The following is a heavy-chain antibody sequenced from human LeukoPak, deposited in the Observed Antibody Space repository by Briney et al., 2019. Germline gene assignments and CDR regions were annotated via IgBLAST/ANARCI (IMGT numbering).Heavy chain of an antibody. Sequence: SETLSLTCTVSGGSISSYYWSWIRQPPGKGLEWIGYIYYSGSTNYNPSLKSRVTISVDTSKNQFSLKLSSVTAADTAVYYCARGQDSSSWYGGVLSQHWGQGTLVTVSS. V-gene: IGHV4-59*12. J-gene: IGHJ1*01. D-gene: IGHD6-13*01. CDR3: ARGQDSSSWYGGVLSQH. CDR1: GGSISSYY. CDR2: IYYSGST.